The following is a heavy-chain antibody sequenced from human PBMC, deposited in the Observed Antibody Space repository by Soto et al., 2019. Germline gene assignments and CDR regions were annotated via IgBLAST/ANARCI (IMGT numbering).Heavy chain of an antibody. V-gene: IGHV4-59*01. Sequence: PSETLSLTCTVSGGSISSYYWSWIRQPPGKGLEWIGYIYYSGSTNYNPSLKSRVTISVDTSKDQFSLKLSSVTAADTAVYYCARDLRAAAGIFIPPNWFEPWGQGTLVTVSS. D-gene: IGHD6-13*01. CDR3: ARDLRAAAGIFIPPNWFEP. CDR1: GGSISSYY. CDR2: IYYSGST. J-gene: IGHJ5*02.